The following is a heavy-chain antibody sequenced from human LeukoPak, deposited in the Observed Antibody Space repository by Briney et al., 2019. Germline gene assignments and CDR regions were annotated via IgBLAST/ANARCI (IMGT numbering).Heavy chain of an antibody. CDR1: GGSFSGCY. V-gene: IGHV4-34*01. J-gene: IGHJ4*02. Sequence: PSETLSLTCAVYGGSFSGCYWTWIRQPPGKGLEWIGEINHSGSTNYNPSLKSRVTVSVDTAKNQFSLNLGSVTAADTAVYYCARGASGSDKEIDNWGQGTLVTVSP. D-gene: IGHD2-21*02. CDR3: ARGASGSDKEIDN. CDR2: INHSGST.